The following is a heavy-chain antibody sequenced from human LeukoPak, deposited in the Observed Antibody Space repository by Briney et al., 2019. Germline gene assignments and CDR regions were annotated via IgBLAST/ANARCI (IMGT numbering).Heavy chain of an antibody. CDR3: AKAAVTTPYYFDY. Sequence: GGSLRLSCAASGFTFSSYAMHWVRQAPGKGLEWVAVISYDGSNKYYADSVKGRFTISRDNSKNTLYLQMNSLRAEDTAVYYCAKAAVTTPYYFDYWGQGTLVTVSS. CDR2: ISYDGSNK. J-gene: IGHJ4*02. D-gene: IGHD4-17*01. V-gene: IGHV3-30*04. CDR1: GFTFSSYA.